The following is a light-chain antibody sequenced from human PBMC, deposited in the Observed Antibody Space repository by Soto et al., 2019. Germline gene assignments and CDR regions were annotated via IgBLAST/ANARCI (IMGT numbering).Light chain of an antibody. CDR2: LGS. J-gene: IGKJ4*01. V-gene: IGKV2-28*01. CDR1: QSLLHSNGYNY. CDR3: MQALQTPLT. Sequence: DIVMTQSPLSLPVTPGEPASISCRSSQSLLHSNGYNYLDCYLQKPGQAPQLLIYLGSYRASGVPDRFSGSGSGTDFTLKISRVEAEDVGVYYCMQALQTPLTFGGGTKVDIK.